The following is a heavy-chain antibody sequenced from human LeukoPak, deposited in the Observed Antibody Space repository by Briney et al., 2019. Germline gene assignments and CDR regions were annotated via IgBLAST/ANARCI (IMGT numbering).Heavy chain of an antibody. D-gene: IGHD5-24*01. CDR1: GFTFSTYA. Sequence: GGSLRLSCAASGFTFSTYAVSWVRQAPGKGLEWVSAISSSGGTTYYADSVKGRFSISRHNSKNTLYLQMHSLRAEDTAVYYCAKDRNAWPTNFDAWGQGTLVTVSA. CDR3: AKDRNAWPTNFDA. CDR2: ISSSGGTT. V-gene: IGHV3-23*01. J-gene: IGHJ4*02.